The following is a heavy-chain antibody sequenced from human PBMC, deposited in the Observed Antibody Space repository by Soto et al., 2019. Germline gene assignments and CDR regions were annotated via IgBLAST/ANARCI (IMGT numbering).Heavy chain of an antibody. CDR1: GFTFQSYG. D-gene: IGHD3-10*01. CDR3: ARDWLYKDY. V-gene: IGHV3-30*03. J-gene: IGHJ4*02. Sequence: QVQLVESGGGVVQPGRSLRLSCAASGFTFQSYGMHWVRQAPGKGLEWAALISYDGSNEYYADSVRGRFTVSRDNSKNTLYLQMNSLRVEDTAVYYCARDWLYKDYWGQGTLVTVSS. CDR2: ISYDGSNE.